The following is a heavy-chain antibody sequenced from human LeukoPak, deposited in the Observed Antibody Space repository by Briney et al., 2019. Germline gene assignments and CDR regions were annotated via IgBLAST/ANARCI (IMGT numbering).Heavy chain of an antibody. CDR3: ARGMTTVTDNWFDP. CDR2: IYSGGST. D-gene: IGHD4-11*01. J-gene: IGHJ5*02. Sequence: GGSLRLSCAASGFTVSSNYMSWVRQAPGKGLEWVSVIYSGGSTYYADSVKGRFTISRDNSKNMLYLQMNSLRAEDTAVYYCARGMTTVTDNWFDPWGQGTLVTVSS. V-gene: IGHV3-53*01. CDR1: GFTVSSNY.